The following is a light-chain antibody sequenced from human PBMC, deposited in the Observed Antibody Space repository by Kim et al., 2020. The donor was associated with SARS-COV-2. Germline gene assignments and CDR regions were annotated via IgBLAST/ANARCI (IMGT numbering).Light chain of an antibody. Sequence: QSSHFTCPGTSSDVGGYNYVSWYQQHPGKAPKLMIYDVSNRPSGVSNRFSGSKSGNTASLTISGLQAEDEADYYCSSYTSSSTPYVFGTGTKVTVL. CDR2: DVS. CDR1: SSDVGGYNY. V-gene: IGLV2-14*03. CDR3: SSYTSSSTPYV. J-gene: IGLJ1*01.